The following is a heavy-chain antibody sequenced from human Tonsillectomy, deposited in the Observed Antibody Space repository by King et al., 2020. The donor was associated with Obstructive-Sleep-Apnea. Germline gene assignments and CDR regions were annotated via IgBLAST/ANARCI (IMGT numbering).Heavy chain of an antibody. CDR3: ARVLKFGEIDY. J-gene: IGHJ4*02. V-gene: IGHV3-48*01. D-gene: IGHD3-10*01. CDR2: NSSRSSTI. Sequence: VQLVESGGGLVQPGGSLRLFCAASVFTFSSYSMNWARQAPGKGLEWASYNSSRSSTIYHEDSVKGRFNISRDNAKNSLYAQMNSLRAEDTAEYYCARVLKFGEIDYWGQGTLVTVSS. CDR1: VFTFSSYS.